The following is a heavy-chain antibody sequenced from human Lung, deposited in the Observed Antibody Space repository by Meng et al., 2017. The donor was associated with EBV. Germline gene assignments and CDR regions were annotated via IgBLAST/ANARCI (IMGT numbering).Heavy chain of an antibody. J-gene: IGHJ4*02. D-gene: IGHD2-21*01. Sequence: EVHLSEMGCGLGDPGGSLRLSCATSGLPFSRSVMSCVRQAPGKGLEWVSAISESGANTYYVDSVQGRFTISRDNSKNTLYLQMSSLRAEDTAVYYCANIPGYWGQGILVTVSS. CDR2: ISESGANT. CDR3: ANIPGY. CDR1: GLPFSRSV. V-gene: IGHV3-23*01.